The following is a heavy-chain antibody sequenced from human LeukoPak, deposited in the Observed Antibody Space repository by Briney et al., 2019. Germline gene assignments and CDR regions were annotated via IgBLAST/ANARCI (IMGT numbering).Heavy chain of an antibody. V-gene: IGHV1-69*04. CDR3: ARDSANSRGTFDY. CDR2: IIPILGIA. D-gene: IGHD4/OR15-4a*01. CDR1: GYTFTSYG. J-gene: IGHJ4*02. Sequence: SVKVSCKASGYTFTSYGISWVRQAPGQGLEWMGRIIPILGIANYAQKFQGRVTITADKSTSTAYMELSSLRSEDTAVYYCARDSANSRGTFDYWGQGTLVTVSS.